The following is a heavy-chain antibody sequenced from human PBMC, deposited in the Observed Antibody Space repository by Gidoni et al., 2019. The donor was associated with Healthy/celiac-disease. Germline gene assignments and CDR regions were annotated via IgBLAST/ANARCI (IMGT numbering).Heavy chain of an antibody. Sequence: QVQLVPSGAAVKKPGASVEVSCKASGYTFTSYYMHWVRQAPGQGLAWMGIINPSGGSTSYAQKFQGRVTMTRDTSTSIVYMELSSLRAEDTAVDYCWVGATGLDYWGQGTLVTVSS. CDR2: INPSGGST. V-gene: IGHV1-46*01. D-gene: IGHD1-26*01. J-gene: IGHJ4*02. CDR1: GYTFTSYY. CDR3: WVGATGLDY.